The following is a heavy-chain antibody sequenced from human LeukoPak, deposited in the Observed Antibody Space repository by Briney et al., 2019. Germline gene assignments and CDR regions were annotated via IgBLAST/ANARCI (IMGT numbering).Heavy chain of an antibody. J-gene: IGHJ4*02. Sequence: GGSLRLSCAASGFTFSDYYMSWIRQAPGKGLEWVSYISSSGSTIYYADSVKGRFTISRDNAKNSLYLQMNSLRAEDTALYYCAKDRGSSGWYNYFDYWGQGTLVTVSS. D-gene: IGHD6-19*01. CDR1: GFTFSDYY. CDR2: ISSSGSTI. V-gene: IGHV3-11*01. CDR3: AKDRGSSGWYNYFDY.